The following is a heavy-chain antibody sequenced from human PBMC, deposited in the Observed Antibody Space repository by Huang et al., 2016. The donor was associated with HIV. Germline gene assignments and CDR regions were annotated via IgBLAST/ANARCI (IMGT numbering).Heavy chain of an antibody. D-gene: IGHD2-2*01. J-gene: IGHJ3*02. CDR1: GYTFNGYW. CDR3: ARQGVGDFVVEPTGLGAFDI. Sequence: EVQLVQSGAVVKKPGESLKISCKGSGYTFNGYWIGWVRQMPGKGLEWRGIIYPGDSDTTYSPSCQGQVIISADKSISTAYLQWSGLKASDTAMYYCARQGVGDFVVEPTGLGAFDIWGQGTMVTVSS. V-gene: IGHV5-51*01. CDR2: IYPGDSDT.